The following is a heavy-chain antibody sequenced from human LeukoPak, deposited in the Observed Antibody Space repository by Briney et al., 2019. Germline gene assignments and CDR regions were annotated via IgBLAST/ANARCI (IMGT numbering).Heavy chain of an antibody. D-gene: IGHD4-23*01. V-gene: IGHV1-58*01. CDR3: AAEGRPTVVTFRKGAVDL. Sequence: SVKVSCKASGFTFTSSAVQWVRQARGQRLEWIGRIVVGSGNTNYAQKFQERVTITRDMSTSTVYMELSSLRSEDTAVYYCAAEGRPTVVTFRKGAVDLWGQGTMVTVSS. CDR1: GFTFTSSA. J-gene: IGHJ3*01. CDR2: IVVGSGNT.